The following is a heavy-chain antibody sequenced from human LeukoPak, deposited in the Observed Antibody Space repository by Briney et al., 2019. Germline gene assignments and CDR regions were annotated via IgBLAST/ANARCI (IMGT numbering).Heavy chain of an antibody. CDR2: IYYSGST. CDR3: ARDMVVPAASYYYYYMDV. D-gene: IGHD2-2*01. J-gene: IGHJ6*03. Sequence: SETLSLTCTVSGGSISSYYWSWIRQPPGKGLEWIGYIYYSGSTNYNPSLKSRVTISVDTSKNQFSLKLSSVTAADTAVYYCARDMVVPAASYYYYYMDVWGKGTTVTASS. V-gene: IGHV4-59*01. CDR1: GGSISSYY.